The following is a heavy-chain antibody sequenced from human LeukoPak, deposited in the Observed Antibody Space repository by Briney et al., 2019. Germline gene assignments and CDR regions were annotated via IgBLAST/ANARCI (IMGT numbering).Heavy chain of an antibody. J-gene: IGHJ6*02. Sequence: ASVKVSCKASGYTFTGYYMHWVRQAPGQGLEWMGWINPNSGGTNYAQKFQGRVTMTRDTSISTAYMELSRLRSDDTAVYYCARSHQKYKYYYYYGMDVWGQGTTVTVSS. CDR3: ARSHQKYKYYYYYGMDV. D-gene: IGHD1-1*01. CDR2: INPNSGGT. V-gene: IGHV1-2*02. CDR1: GYTFTGYY.